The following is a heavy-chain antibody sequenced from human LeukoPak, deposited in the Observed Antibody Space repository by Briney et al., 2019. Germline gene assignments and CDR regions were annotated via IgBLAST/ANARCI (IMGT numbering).Heavy chain of an antibody. J-gene: IGHJ6*03. V-gene: IGHV4-34*01. D-gene: IGHD3-16*01. Sequence: SETLSLTCAVYGGSFSGYYWSWIRQPPGKGLVWIGEINHSGSTNYNPSLKSRVTISVDTSKNQFSLKLSSVTAADTAVYYCARGRRLGPYYYYYMDVWGKGTTVTVSS. CDR3: ARGRRLGPYYYYYMDV. CDR1: GGSFSGYY. CDR2: INHSGST.